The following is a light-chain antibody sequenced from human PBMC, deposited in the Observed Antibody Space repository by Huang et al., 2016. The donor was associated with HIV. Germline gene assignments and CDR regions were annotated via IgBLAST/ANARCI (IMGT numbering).Light chain of an antibody. CDR3: QQYNNWPRM. J-gene: IGKJ1*01. CDR2: AAS. CDR1: QSVSSN. V-gene: IGKV3-15*01. Sequence: EIVMTQSPATLSVSPGERATLSCRASQSVSSNLAWDQQKPGQAPRLLSYAASTRATGIPARFSGSGSRTEFTLTISNLQSEDFAVYYCQQYNNWPRMFGQGTKVEIK.